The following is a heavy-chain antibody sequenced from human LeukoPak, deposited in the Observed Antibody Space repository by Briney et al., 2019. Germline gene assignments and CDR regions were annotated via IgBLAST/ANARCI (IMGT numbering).Heavy chain of an antibody. Sequence: GGSLKLSCAASGFKFSGSSMHWVRQASGKGLEWVGRIRSKANSYATAYAASVKGRFTISRDDSDNTAYLQMNSLTTEDTAVYYCISLDYDILTGSPQGWGQGTLVTVSS. CDR3: ISLDYDILTGSPQG. D-gene: IGHD3-9*01. V-gene: IGHV3-73*01. CDR2: IRSKANSYAT. CDR1: GFKFSGSS. J-gene: IGHJ4*02.